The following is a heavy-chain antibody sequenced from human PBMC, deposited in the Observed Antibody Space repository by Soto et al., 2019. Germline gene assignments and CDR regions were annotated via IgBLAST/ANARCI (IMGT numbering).Heavy chain of an antibody. CDR1: GFTFSGYS. CDR3: VREDILGVRSFDY. CDR2: ISSGIKTI. V-gene: IGHV3-48*02. D-gene: IGHD3-9*01. Sequence: GGSLRLSCAASGFTFSGYSVNWVRQAPGKGLEWVSYISSGIKTIYYAESVKGRFTVSRDNARNSQYLQMNSLRDEDTAVYYCVREDILGVRSFDYWGQGTLVTVSS. J-gene: IGHJ4*02.